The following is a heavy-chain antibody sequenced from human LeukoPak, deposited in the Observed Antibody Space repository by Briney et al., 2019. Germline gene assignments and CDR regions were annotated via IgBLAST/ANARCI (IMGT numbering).Heavy chain of an antibody. J-gene: IGHJ3*02. V-gene: IGHV4-30-4*01. CDR3: ASSSIMITFGGVIATFDI. Sequence: SETLSLTCTVSGGSISSGDYYWSWIRQPPGKGLEWIGHIYYSGSTYYNPSLKSRVTISVDTSKNQFSLKLSSVTAADTAVYYCASSSIMITFGGVIATFDIWGQGTMVTVSS. CDR2: IYYSGST. CDR1: GGSISSGDYY. D-gene: IGHD3-16*02.